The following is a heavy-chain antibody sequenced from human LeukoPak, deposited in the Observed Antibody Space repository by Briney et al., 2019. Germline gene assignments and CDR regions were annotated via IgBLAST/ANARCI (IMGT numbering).Heavy chain of an antibody. J-gene: IGHJ6*03. D-gene: IGHD5-12*01. Sequence: GGSLRLSCAASGFTFGGYAMSWVRQAPGKGLEWVANIKQDGSEKYYVDSVKGRFTISRDNAKNSLYLQMNSLRAEDTAVYYCARAARGIVATIYYYYYMDVWGKGTTVTVSS. CDR2: IKQDGSEK. V-gene: IGHV3-7*01. CDR3: ARAARGIVATIYYYYYMDV. CDR1: GFTFGGYA.